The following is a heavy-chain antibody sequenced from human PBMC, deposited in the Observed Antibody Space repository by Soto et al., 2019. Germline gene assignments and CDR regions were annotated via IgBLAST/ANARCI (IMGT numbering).Heavy chain of an antibody. Sequence: ASVKVSCKASGGTFSSYAISWVRQAPGQGLEWMGGIIPIFGTANYAQKFQGRVTITADKSTSTAYMELRSLRSDDTAVYYCARYFGSGYYSGWFDPWGQGTLVTVSS. D-gene: IGHD3-22*01. CDR2: IIPIFGTA. CDR1: GGTFSSYA. J-gene: IGHJ5*02. V-gene: IGHV1-69*06. CDR3: ARYFGSGYYSGWFDP.